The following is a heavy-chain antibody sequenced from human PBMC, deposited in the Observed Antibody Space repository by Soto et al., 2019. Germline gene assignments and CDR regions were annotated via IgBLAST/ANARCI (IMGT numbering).Heavy chain of an antibody. CDR2: IYTGDSDT. Sequence: SLNISPKRSGYSFTIYCIGGGRQMPRKGVESMGNIYTGDSDTRYSPSFQGQVTIYADKSISTAYMQWSSLKASDTAMYYCARLGGIAARPSGSGSYAYYYYGMDVWGQGTTVTVSS. V-gene: IGHV5-51*01. D-gene: IGHD3-10*01. CDR3: ARLGGIAARPSGSGSYAYYYYGMDV. J-gene: IGHJ6*02. CDR1: GYSFTIYC.